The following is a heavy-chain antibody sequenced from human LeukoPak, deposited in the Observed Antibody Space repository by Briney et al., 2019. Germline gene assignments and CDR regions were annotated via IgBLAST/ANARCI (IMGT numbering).Heavy chain of an antibody. CDR1: GFTFSSYA. V-gene: IGHV3-23*01. Sequence: GGSLRLSCAASGFTFSSYAMGWVRQAPGKGLEWVSTISGSGGSIYYADSVKGRFTISRDNSKKTLYLQMNSLRAEDTAVYYCAKYWGAYGDYRGRYMDVWGKGTTVTVSS. CDR3: AKYWGAYGDYRGRYMDV. CDR2: ISGSGGSI. J-gene: IGHJ6*03. D-gene: IGHD4-17*01.